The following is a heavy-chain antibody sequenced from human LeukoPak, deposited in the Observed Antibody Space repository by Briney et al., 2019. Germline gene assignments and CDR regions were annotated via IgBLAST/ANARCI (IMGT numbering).Heavy chain of an antibody. J-gene: IGHJ4*02. V-gene: IGHV3-33*06. D-gene: IGHD3-22*01. CDR2: IWYDGSNK. Sequence: GRSLRLSCAASGFTFSSYGMHWVRQAPGKGLEWVAVIWYDGSNKYYADSVKGRFTISRDNSKNTLYLQMNSLRAEDTAVYYCAKFRWYYDSSGYLDCWGQGTLVTVSS. CDR3: AKFRWYYDSSGYLDC. CDR1: GFTFSSYG.